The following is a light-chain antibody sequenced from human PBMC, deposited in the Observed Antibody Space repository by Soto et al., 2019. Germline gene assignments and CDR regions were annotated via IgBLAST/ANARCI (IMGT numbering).Light chain of an antibody. Sequence: QSVLTQPPSVSGAPGQRVTISCTGSSSNIGADYVVHWYLQLPGTAPKLLIYSNSHRPSGVPDRFSGSKSGTSASLAITGLQAEDEADYYCQSQDNSLGVVFGGGTKLTVL. CDR1: SSNIGADYV. V-gene: IGLV1-40*01. CDR2: SNS. CDR3: QSQDNSLGVV. J-gene: IGLJ2*01.